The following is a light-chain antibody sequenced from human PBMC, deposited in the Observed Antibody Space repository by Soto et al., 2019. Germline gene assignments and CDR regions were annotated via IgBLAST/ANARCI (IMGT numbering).Light chain of an antibody. CDR3: QSYESSLSVIYV. V-gene: IGLV1-40*01. CDR2: GNS. CDR1: SSNIGAGYD. Sequence: QSVLTQPPSVSGAPGQRVTISCTGSSSNIGAGYDVHWYQQLPGTAPKLLIYGNSNRPSGVPDRFSGSKSGTSASLAITGLQAEDEADYYCQSYESSLSVIYVFGTGTKVTVL. J-gene: IGLJ1*01.